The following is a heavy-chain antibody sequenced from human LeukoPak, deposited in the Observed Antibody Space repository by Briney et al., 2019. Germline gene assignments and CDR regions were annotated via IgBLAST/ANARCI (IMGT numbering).Heavy chain of an antibody. V-gene: IGHV3-21*04. D-gene: IGHD6-19*01. CDR3: AKDAYSSGWYSDY. CDR1: GFTFSSYS. Sequence: GGSLRLSCAASGFTFSSYSMVWVRQAPGKGLEWVSSISSGSNYIYYADSVKGRFTISRDNSKNTLYLQMNSLRAEDTAVYYCAKDAYSSGWYSDYWGQGTLVTVSS. CDR2: ISSGSNYI. J-gene: IGHJ4*02.